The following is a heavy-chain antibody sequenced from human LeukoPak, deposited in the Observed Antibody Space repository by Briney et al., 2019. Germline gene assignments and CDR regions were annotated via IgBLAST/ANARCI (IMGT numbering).Heavy chain of an antibody. J-gene: IGHJ5*02. D-gene: IGHD4-23*01. CDR2: ISGSGGST. CDR3: ARPTTVVTRTPHWFDP. V-gene: IGHV3-23*01. CDR1: GFTFSSYA. Sequence: GGSLRLSCAASGFTFSSYAMSWVRQAPGKGLEWVSAISGSGGSTYYADSVKGRFTISRDNSKNTLYLQMNSLRAEDTAVYHCARPTTVVTRTPHWFDPWGQGTLVTVSS.